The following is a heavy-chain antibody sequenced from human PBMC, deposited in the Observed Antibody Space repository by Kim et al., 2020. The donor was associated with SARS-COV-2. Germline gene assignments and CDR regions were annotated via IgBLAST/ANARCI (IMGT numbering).Heavy chain of an antibody. CDR3: ARQGVGAFDI. CDR1: GGSINSGSYY. Sequence: SETLSLTCAVSGGSINSGSYYWSWIRQPAGKGLEWIGRIYSSGNTNYNPSLKSRVTTSVDTSKNQFSLKLSSVTAADTAVHYCARQGVGAFDIWGQGTMVAVSS. D-gene: IGHD3-16*01. V-gene: IGHV4-61*02. CDR2: IYSSGNT. J-gene: IGHJ3*02.